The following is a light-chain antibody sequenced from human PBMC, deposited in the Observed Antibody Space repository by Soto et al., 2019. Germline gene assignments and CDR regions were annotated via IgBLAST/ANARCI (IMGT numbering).Light chain of an antibody. J-gene: IGKJ1*01. CDR2: AAS. CDR3: QQSHNMPWT. CDR1: QSIGSS. V-gene: IGKV1-39*01. Sequence: DIQMTQSPPSLSASVGDRVTISCRASQSIGSSLNWYQQKPRKAPKLLILAASRLQSGVPSRFSGSGSGTDFTLTISSLQPEDFATYYCQQSHNMPWTFGQGTKVGIK.